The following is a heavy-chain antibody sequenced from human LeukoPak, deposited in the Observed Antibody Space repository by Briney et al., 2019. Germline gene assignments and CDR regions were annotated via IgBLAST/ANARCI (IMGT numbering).Heavy chain of an antibody. J-gene: IGHJ4*02. Sequence: GESLKISCKASGYTFTTYWIGWVRQMPGKGLEWMGIIYPGDSDTRYSPSFQGQVTISADKSISTAYLQWSSLEASDTAMYYCARPTRAGMAAAGLDYWGLGTLLTVSS. CDR3: ARPTRAGMAAAGLDY. D-gene: IGHD6-13*01. V-gene: IGHV5-51*01. CDR1: GYTFTTYW. CDR2: IYPGDSDT.